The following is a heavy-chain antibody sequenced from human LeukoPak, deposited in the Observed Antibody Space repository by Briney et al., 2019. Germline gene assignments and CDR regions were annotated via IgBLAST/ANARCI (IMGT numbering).Heavy chain of an antibody. CDR3: ARDLSYCTITSCSYYYYGMDV. D-gene: IGHD2-2*01. J-gene: IGHJ6*02. Sequence: GGSLRLSCSASGFTFSSCEMNWVGQAPGKGLEWVSYISSSGGTIYYADSVKGRFTISRDNAKNSLYLQMNSLRAEDTAVYYCARDLSYCTITSCSYYYYGMDVWGQGTTVTVSS. CDR1: GFTFSSCE. CDR2: ISSSGGTI. V-gene: IGHV3-48*03.